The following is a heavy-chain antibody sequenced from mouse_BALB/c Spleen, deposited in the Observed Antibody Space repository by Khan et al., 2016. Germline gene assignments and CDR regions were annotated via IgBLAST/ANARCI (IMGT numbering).Heavy chain of an antibody. CDR1: GFTFSNYW. CDR2: IRLKSNNYAT. J-gene: IGHJ1*01. V-gene: IGHV6-6*02. Sequence: EVKLEVSGGGLVQPGGSMKLSCVASGFTFSNYWTNWVRQSPEKGLEWVAEIRLKSNNYATHYAESVKGRFTISRDDSKSSVYLQMNNLRAEDTGIYYCTRDGYFDVWGAGTTVTVSS. CDR3: TRDGYFDV.